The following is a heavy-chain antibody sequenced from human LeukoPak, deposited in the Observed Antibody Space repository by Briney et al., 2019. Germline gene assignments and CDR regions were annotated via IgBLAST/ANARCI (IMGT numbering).Heavy chain of an antibody. CDR2: INSNNGGT. CDR3: ARVDKQQLVRENY. Sequence: ASVKVSCKASGFTFTGYYFHWVRQAPGQGLERVGWINSNNGGTTYARKFQDRVTITGDTSISTAYMEMSSLTSDDTAVYYCARVDKQQLVRENYWGQGTLVTVSS. D-gene: IGHD6-13*01. J-gene: IGHJ4*02. V-gene: IGHV1-2*02. CDR1: GFTFTGYY.